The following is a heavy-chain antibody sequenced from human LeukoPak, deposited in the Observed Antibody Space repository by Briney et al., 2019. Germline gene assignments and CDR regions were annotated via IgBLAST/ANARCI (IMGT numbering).Heavy chain of an antibody. D-gene: IGHD3-9*01. CDR1: GGTFSNYV. CDR3: ATVQEDYDVLTGYINWFDP. V-gene: IGHV1-69*13. J-gene: IGHJ5*02. Sequence: SVKVSCKASGGTFSNYVFTWVREAPGQGLEWMGGIIPIFSTANYAQKFQGRVTITADESTSTAYMELSSLRSEDTAVYYCATVQEDYDVLTGYINWFDPWGQGILVTVSS. CDR2: IIPIFSTA.